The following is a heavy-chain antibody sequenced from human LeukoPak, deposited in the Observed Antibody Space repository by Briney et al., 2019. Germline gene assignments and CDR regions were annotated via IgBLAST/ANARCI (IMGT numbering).Heavy chain of an antibody. Sequence: SVKVSCKASGGTFSSYAITWVRQTPGQGLEWMGGIIPIFGTANYAQKFQGRVTITADESTSTAYMELSSLTSEDTAVYYCARDLSTNTPMPANFWGQGTLVTVSS. D-gene: IGHD5-18*01. CDR1: GGTFSSYA. V-gene: IGHV1-69*13. CDR3: ARDLSTNTPMPANF. CDR2: IIPIFGTA. J-gene: IGHJ4*02.